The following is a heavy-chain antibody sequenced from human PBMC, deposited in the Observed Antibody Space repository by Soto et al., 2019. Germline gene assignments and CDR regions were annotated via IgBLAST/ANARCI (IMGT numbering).Heavy chain of an antibody. Sequence: PGGSLRLSCAASGFTFSSYAMSWVRQAPGKGLEWVSAISGSGGSTYYADSVKGRFTISRDNSKNTLYLQMNSLRAEDTAVYYCAKDASYCTNGVCYSGDGGFDYWGQGTLVTVSS. V-gene: IGHV3-23*01. CDR2: ISGSGGST. J-gene: IGHJ4*02. D-gene: IGHD2-8*01. CDR3: AKDASYCTNGVCYSGDGGFDY. CDR1: GFTFSSYA.